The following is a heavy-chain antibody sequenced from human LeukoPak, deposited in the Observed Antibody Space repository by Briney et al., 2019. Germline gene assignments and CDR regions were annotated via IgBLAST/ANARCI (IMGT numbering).Heavy chain of an antibody. J-gene: IGHJ4*02. Sequence: PSEPLSLACTVSGGSITNSYYWAWIRPPPGKGLEWIGSMYYSGSTYYNPSLESRVTISVDTSKNQFSLKLSSVTSADTAVYYCARQYYYTRAIYSKLYYWVQGTLVTVSS. CDR1: GGSITNSYY. CDR2: MYYSGST. CDR3: ARQYYYTRAIYSKLYY. V-gene: IGHV4-39*01. D-gene: IGHD3-10*01.